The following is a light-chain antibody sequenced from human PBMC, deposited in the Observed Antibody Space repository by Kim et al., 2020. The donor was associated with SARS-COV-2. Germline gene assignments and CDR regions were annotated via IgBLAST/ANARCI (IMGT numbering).Light chain of an antibody. CDR3: GSWDNSLFGV. V-gene: IGLV1-51*01. CDR1: RSNSAINH. CDR2: DDF. Sequence: QTVTIVCSGDRSNSAINHVSWYQHLPGAAPKLLIYDDFRRSSGTPDRFSGSKSGTSATLAITGLHTGDEADYYCGSWDNSLFGVFGSGTKVTVL. J-gene: IGLJ1*01.